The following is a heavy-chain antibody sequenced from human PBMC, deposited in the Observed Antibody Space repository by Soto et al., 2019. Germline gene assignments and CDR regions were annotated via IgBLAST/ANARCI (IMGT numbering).Heavy chain of an antibody. D-gene: IGHD7-27*01. J-gene: IGHJ4*02. CDR3: ARNRRETGDFDY. CDR1: GYTFTTYD. V-gene: IGHV1-8*02. CDR2: MNPYNGDT. Sequence: GASVNVSCKASGYTFTTYDVNWMRQATGQGPEWLGWMNPYNGDTGYAQKFQGRVTLTRDTSMNTAYLELSSLTYEDTAVYYCARNRRETGDFDYWGQGTLVTVSS.